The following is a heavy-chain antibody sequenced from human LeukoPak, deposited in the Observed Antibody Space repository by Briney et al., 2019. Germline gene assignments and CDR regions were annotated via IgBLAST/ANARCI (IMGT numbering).Heavy chain of an antibody. D-gene: IGHD3-3*01. CDR1: GFTFSSYA. CDR2: ISYDGSNK. Sequence: HPGGSLRLSCAASGFTFSSYAMHWVRQAPGKGLEWVAVISYDGSNKYYADSVKGRFTISRDNSKNTLYLQMNSLRAEDTAVYYCARGQSGLTDYWGQGTLVTVSS. CDR3: ARGQSGLTDY. J-gene: IGHJ4*02. V-gene: IGHV3-30*04.